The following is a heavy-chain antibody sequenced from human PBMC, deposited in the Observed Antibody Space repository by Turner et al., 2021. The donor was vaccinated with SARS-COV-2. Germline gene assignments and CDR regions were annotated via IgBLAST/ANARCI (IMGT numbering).Heavy chain of an antibody. Sequence: QVQRVDTGRGMVQPGGSLILSCAASGFTFSDYYMSWIRQAPGKGLEWVSYISISGSTIYYADSVKGRFTISRDNAKNSLYLQMNSLRAEDTAVYYCASPHEGYYGMDVWGQGTTVTVSS. J-gene: IGHJ6*02. V-gene: IGHV3-11*01. CDR3: ASPHEGYYGMDV. CDR2: ISISGSTI. CDR1: GFTFSDYY.